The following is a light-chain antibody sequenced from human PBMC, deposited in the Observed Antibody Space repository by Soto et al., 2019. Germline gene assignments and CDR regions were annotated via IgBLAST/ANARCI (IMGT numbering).Light chain of an antibody. CDR3: SSYTSSSTLVV. CDR2: DVS. CDR1: NSNVGFYDY. J-gene: IGLJ2*01. V-gene: IGLV2-14*01. Sequence: QSALTQPASVSGSPRQSITISCTGTNSNVGFYDYVSWYQQHPGKAPKLMIYDVSNRPSGVSNRFSGSKSGNTASLTISGLQAEDEADYYCSSYTSSSTLVVFGGGTKLTVL.